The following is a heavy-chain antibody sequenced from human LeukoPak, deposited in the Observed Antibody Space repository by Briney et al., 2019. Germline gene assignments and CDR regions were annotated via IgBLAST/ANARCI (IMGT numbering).Heavy chain of an antibody. CDR1: GGAFSSYA. CDR2: IIPIFGTA. CDR3: ARDPPYYYDSSGEGAFDI. J-gene: IGHJ3*02. V-gene: IGHV1-69*01. D-gene: IGHD3-22*01. Sequence: SVKVSCKASGGAFSSYAISWVRQAPGQGLEWMGGIIPIFGTANYAQKFQGRVTITADESTSTAYMELSSLRSEDTAVYYCARDPPYYYDSSGEGAFDIWGQGTMVTVSS.